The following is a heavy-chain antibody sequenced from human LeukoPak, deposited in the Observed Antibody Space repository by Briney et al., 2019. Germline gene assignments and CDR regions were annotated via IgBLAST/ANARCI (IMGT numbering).Heavy chain of an antibody. CDR2: TWYDGSYK. CDR1: GFTFSTYG. Sequence: GGSLRLSCAASGFTFSTYGMHWVRQAPGKRLEWVAVTWYDGSYKYYGDSVKGRFTISRDNSKNTLYLQMASLKVEDTAVYYCARQFDGSHPIAFDIWGQGTMVTVSS. CDR3: ARQFDGSHPIAFDI. J-gene: IGHJ3*02. D-gene: IGHD1-26*01. V-gene: IGHV3-33*01.